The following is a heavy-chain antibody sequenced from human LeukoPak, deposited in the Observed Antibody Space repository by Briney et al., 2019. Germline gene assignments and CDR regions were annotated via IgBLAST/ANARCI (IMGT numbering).Heavy chain of an antibody. Sequence: GGSPRLSCAASGFTFSSYAMSWVRQAPGKGLEWVSAISGSGGSTYYADSVKGRFTISRDNSKNTLYLQMNSLRAEDTAVYYCAKTTTVVTPFDRSDYWGQGTLVTVSS. CDR2: ISGSGGST. CDR1: GFTFSSYA. D-gene: IGHD4-23*01. CDR3: AKTTTVVTPFDRSDY. V-gene: IGHV3-23*01. J-gene: IGHJ4*02.